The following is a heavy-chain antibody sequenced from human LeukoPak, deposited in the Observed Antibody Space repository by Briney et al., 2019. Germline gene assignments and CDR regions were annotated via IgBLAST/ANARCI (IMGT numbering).Heavy chain of an antibody. CDR2: ISYDGSNK. CDR3: ASPTVTMWGVPRH. Sequence: PGGSLRLSCAASEFTFSSYGMHWVRQAPGKGLEWVAVISYDGSNKYYADSVKGRFTISRDNSKNTLYLQMNSLRAEDTAVYYCASPTVTMWGVPRHWGQGTLVTVSS. J-gene: IGHJ4*02. V-gene: IGHV3-30*03. D-gene: IGHD4-17*01. CDR1: EFTFSSYG.